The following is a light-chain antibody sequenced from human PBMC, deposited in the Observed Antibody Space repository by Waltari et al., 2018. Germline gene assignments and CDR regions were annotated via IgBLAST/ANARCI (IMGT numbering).Light chain of an antibody. CDR1: QGITRY. CDR3: QQVHSSPFT. V-gene: IGKV1-9*01. J-gene: IGKJ3*01. Sequence: DIQLTQSPSFLSASIGDRVTIPCRASQGITRYLAWFQQKPGRDPNLLIYAASALEDGVPSRFSGSGSGTEFTLTISSLQPEDFATYYCQQVHSSPFTFGPGTKVDIK. CDR2: AAS.